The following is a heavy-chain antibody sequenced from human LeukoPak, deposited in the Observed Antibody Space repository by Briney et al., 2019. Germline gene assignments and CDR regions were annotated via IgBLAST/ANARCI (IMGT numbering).Heavy chain of an antibody. CDR1: GFTFSNYG. D-gene: IGHD2-15*01. V-gene: IGHV3-23*01. CDR2: ISATGGST. J-gene: IGHJ6*02. CDR3: AKPPDCSGGSCYYYGMDV. Sequence: GGSLRLSCAASGFTFSNYGMSWVRQAPGKGLEWVSAISATGGSTYYADSVKGRFIISRDNSKNTLYLQINSLRAEDTAVYYCAKPPDCSGGSCYYYGMDVWGQGTTVTVSS.